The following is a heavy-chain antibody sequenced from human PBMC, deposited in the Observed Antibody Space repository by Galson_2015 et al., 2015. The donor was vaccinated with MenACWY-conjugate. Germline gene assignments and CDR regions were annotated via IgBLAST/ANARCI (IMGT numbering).Heavy chain of an antibody. CDR3: AKWGGYGDS. D-gene: IGHD5-12*01. CDR1: GFTFSTNA. CDR2: ISGSTNTT. Sequence: SLRLSCAASGFTFSTNAMTWVRQAPGKGLEWVSDISGSTNTTYYRDSVKGRFTISRDTSKNTVYLQMNSLRAEDTAFYYCAKWGGYGDSWGQGTLLTAPS. V-gene: IGHV3-23*02. J-gene: IGHJ4*02.